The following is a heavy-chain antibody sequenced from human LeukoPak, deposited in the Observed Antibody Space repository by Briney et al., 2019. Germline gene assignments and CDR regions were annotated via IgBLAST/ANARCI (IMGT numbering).Heavy chain of an antibody. CDR2: ISYDGSNK. CDR3: ARDVDYYDSSGYYLS. CDR1: GFTFSSYA. V-gene: IGHV3-30*04. Sequence: GGSLRLSCAASGFTFSSYAMHWVRQAPGKGLEGVAVISYDGSNKYYADSVKGRFTISRDNSKNTLYLQMNSLRAEDTAVYYCARDVDYYDSSGYYLSWGQGTLVTVSS. J-gene: IGHJ4*02. D-gene: IGHD3-22*01.